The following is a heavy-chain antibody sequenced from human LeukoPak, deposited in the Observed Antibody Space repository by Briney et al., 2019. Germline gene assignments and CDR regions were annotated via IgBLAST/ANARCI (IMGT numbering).Heavy chain of an antibody. Sequence: ASVKVSCKASGYTFTGYNLHWVRQAPGQGLEWVGWINPNSGVTKFAQKFQGRVTVTRDTSISTAYMELRRLRSDDRAVYYCARGPPTRVVVITTGDFDYWGQGTLVTVSS. D-gene: IGHD3-22*01. CDR2: INPNSGVT. CDR1: GYTFTGYN. CDR3: ARGPPTRVVVITTGDFDY. J-gene: IGHJ4*02. V-gene: IGHV1-2*02.